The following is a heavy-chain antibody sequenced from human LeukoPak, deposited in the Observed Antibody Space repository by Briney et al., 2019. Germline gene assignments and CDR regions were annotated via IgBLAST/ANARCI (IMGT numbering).Heavy chain of an antibody. CDR3: AKGAGYSSGWYLWFDP. D-gene: IGHD6-19*01. Sequence: GGSLRLSCAASGFTFNSYVMSWVRQAPGKGLEWVSAISVSGGTTYYADSVKGRFTISRDNSKKTLYLQMNSLRAEDTAVYYCAKGAGYSSGWYLWFDPWGQGTLVTVSS. CDR1: GFTFNSYV. V-gene: IGHV3-23*01. J-gene: IGHJ5*02. CDR2: ISVSGGTT.